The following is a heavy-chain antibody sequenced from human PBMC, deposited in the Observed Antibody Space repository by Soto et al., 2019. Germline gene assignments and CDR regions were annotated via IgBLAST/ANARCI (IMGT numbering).Heavy chain of an antibody. Sequence: ASVKVSCKASGYTFTSYYMHWARQAPGQGLEWMGIINPSGGSTSYAQKFQGRATMTTDTSTSTAYMELRSLRSDDTAVYYCARDQIVVVPAARYYYYGVDVWGQGTTVTVS. CDR1: GYTFTSYY. D-gene: IGHD2-2*01. J-gene: IGHJ6*02. CDR2: INPSGGST. CDR3: ARDQIVVVPAARYYYYGVDV. V-gene: IGHV1-46*01.